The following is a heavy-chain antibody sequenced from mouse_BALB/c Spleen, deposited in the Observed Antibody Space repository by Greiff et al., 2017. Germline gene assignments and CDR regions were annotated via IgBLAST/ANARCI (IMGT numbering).Heavy chain of an antibody. CDR3: ARGDTTANFDY. CDR1: GYSITSGYY. J-gene: IGHJ2*01. Sequence: EVKLVESGPGLVKPSQSLSLTCSVTGYSITSGYYWNWIRQFPGNKLEWMGYISYDGSNNYNPSLKNRISITRDTSKNQFFLKLNSVTTEDTATYYCARGDTTANFDYWGQGTTLTVSS. V-gene: IGHV3-6*02. D-gene: IGHD1-2*01. CDR2: ISYDGSN.